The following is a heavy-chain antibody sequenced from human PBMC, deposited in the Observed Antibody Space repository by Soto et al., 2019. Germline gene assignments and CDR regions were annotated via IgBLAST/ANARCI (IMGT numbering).Heavy chain of an antibody. CDR3: VRGGYYYGMDV. J-gene: IGHJ6*02. Sequence: GGSLRLSCAASGFTFSSYAMSRVRQAPGKGLEWVSTINSDGSSTSYADSVKGRFTISRDNAKNTLYLQMNSLRAEDMAVYYCVRGGYYYGMDVWGQGTTVTVSS. CDR1: GFTFSSYA. V-gene: IGHV3-74*01. CDR2: INSDGSST.